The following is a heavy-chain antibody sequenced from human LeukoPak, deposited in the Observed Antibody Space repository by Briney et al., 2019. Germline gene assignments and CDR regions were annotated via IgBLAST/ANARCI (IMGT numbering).Heavy chain of an antibody. CDR2: IHPGESDT. CDR1: GYSFTNYW. V-gene: IGHV5-51*01. CDR3: ARRVVNNRNWYFNL. D-gene: IGHD4-23*01. Sequence: GESLKISCKGSGYSFTNYWIGWVRQMPGKGLEWMGIIHPGESDTRYSPSFQGQVPISADKSINSAYLQWSSLKASDTAMYYCARRVVNNRNWYFNLWGRGTLVTVSS. J-gene: IGHJ2*01.